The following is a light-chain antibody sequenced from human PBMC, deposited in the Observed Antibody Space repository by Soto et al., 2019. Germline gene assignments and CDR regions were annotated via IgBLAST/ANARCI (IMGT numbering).Light chain of an antibody. Sequence: SAMTQPAYVSGSPGQLITISCTGTSSDVGSYNLVSWYQHHPGKAPKLMIYEVSKRPSGVSNRFSGSKSGNTASLTISGLQAEDEADYYCCSYARSSTLFIGIGTTVIVL. CDR3: CSYARSSTLF. J-gene: IGLJ1*01. CDR2: EVS. CDR1: SSDVGSYNL. V-gene: IGLV2-23*02.